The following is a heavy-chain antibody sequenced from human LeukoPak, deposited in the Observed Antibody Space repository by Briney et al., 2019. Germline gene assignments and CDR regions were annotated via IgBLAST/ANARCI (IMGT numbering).Heavy chain of an antibody. CDR3: AKFFPRTCYYDSSAYSFEDY. V-gene: IGHV3-23*01. Sequence: GGSLRLSCAASGFTFSSYAMSWVRQAPGKGLEWVSGISGSGGSSYYADSMKGRFTISRDNSKNTLYLQMNSLRAEDTAVYYCAKFFPRTCYYDSSAYSFEDYWGQGTLVTVSS. CDR2: ISGSGGSS. D-gene: IGHD3-22*01. CDR1: GFTFSSYA. J-gene: IGHJ4*02.